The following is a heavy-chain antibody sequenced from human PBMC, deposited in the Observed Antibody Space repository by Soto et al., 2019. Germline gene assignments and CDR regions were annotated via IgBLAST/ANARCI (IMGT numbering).Heavy chain of an antibody. CDR1: GYTFTGYY. V-gene: IGHV1-69*13. CDR2: IIPIFGTA. D-gene: IGHD6-25*01. CDR3: ARSRRD. J-gene: IGHJ4*02. Sequence: GASVKVSCKASGYTFTGYYMHWVRQAPGQGLEWMGGIIPIFGTANYAQKFQGRVTITADESTSTAYMELSSLRSEDTAVYYCARSRRDWGQGTLVTVSS.